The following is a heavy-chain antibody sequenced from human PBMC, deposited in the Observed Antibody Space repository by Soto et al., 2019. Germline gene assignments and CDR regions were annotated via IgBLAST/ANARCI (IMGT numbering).Heavy chain of an antibody. CDR3: VRDYASDSGVHLDF. CDR1: GYSFTHYV. V-gene: IGHV1-3*01. D-gene: IGHD3-22*01. Sequence: QVQLVQSGTEVKKPGASVKVSCKASGYSFTHYVIHWVRQAPGQRLEWMGWIGAGDGTTHYSQNFQGRVTITKDTSASTAYMELSSLISEDTAVYYCVRDYASDSGVHLDFWGQGTLVTVSS. J-gene: IGHJ4*02. CDR2: IGAGDGTT.